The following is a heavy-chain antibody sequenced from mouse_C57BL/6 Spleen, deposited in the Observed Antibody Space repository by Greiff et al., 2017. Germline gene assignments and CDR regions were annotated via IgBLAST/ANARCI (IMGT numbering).Heavy chain of an antibody. CDR2: ILPGSGST. CDR1: GYTFTGYW. J-gene: IGHJ1*03. D-gene: IGHD2-5*01. V-gene: IGHV1-9*01. Sequence: QVQLKQSGAELMKPGASVKLSCKATGYTFTGYWIEWVKQRPGHGLEWIGEILPGSGSTNYNEKFKGKATFTADTSSNTAYMQLSSLTTEDSAIYYCARTPYYSNYSSYWYVDVWGTGTTVTVSS. CDR3: ARTPYYSNYSSYWYVDV.